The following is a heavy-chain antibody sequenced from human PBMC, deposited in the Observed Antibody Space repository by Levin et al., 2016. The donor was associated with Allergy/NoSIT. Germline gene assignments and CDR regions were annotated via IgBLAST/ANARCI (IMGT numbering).Heavy chain of an antibody. J-gene: IGHJ6*02. D-gene: IGHD2-2*01. V-gene: IGHV3-30*03. CDR2: ISYDGSNK. Sequence: VRQAPGKGLEWVAVISYDGSNKYYADSVKGRFTISRDNSKNTLYLQMNSLRAEDTAVYYCASLSSSLYYGMDVWGQGTTVTVSS. CDR3: ASLSSSLYYGMDV.